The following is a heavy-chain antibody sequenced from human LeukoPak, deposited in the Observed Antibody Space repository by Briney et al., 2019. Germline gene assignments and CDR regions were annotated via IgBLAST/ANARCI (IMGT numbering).Heavy chain of an antibody. CDR3: ARVPSLWFDY. Sequence: PSETLSLTCTVSGGSISSSSYYWGWIRQPPGKGLEWIGSIYYSGSTYYNPSLKSRVTISVDTSRNQFSLKLSSVTAADTAVYYCARVPSLWFDYWGQGTLVTVSS. D-gene: IGHD3-10*01. J-gene: IGHJ4*02. CDR1: GGSISSSSYY. CDR2: IYYSGST. V-gene: IGHV4-39*07.